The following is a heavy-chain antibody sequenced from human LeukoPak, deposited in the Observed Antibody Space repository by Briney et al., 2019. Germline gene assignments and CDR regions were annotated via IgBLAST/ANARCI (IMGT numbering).Heavy chain of an antibody. D-gene: IGHD2-21*01. J-gene: IGHJ4*02. CDR2: IIPFLGTT. CDR1: GGSFSSYV. Sequence: SVKVSCKASGGSFSSYVITWVRQAPGQGLEWMGSIIPFLGTTNYAQKFQGRVTITADEPTRTAYMELTYVRSDDTAVYYCTIIPNVILFTHYFEYWGQGTLVTVSS. V-gene: IGHV1-69*11. CDR3: TIIPNVILFTHYFEY.